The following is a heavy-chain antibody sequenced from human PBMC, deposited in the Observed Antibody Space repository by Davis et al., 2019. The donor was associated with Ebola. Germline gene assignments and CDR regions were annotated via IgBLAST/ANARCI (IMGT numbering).Heavy chain of an antibody. CDR1: GYSFNTYW. D-gene: IGHD2-2*01. CDR2: IYPRDSDI. CDR3: ASSKYYYYGMDV. Sequence: GESLKISCKGSGYSFNTYWIAWVRQMPGKGLEWMGIIYPRDSDIRYRPSFEGQVTISVDRSSSTAYLQWSSLKASDTAMYYCASSKYYYYGMDVWGQGTTVTVSS. V-gene: IGHV5-51*01. J-gene: IGHJ6*02.